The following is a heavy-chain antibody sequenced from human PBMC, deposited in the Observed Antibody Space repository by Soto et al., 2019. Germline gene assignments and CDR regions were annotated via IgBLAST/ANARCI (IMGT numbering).Heavy chain of an antibody. D-gene: IGHD2-15*01. Sequence: TLSLTCTVSGGSISSGGYYWSWIRQHPGKGLEWIGYIYYSGSTYYNPSLKSRVTISVDTSKNQFSLKLSSVTAADTAVYYCARNSVSPGYCSGGSCWRGFDYWGQGTLVTVSS. CDR2: IYYSGST. J-gene: IGHJ4*02. V-gene: IGHV4-31*03. CDR3: ARNSVSPGYCSGGSCWRGFDY. CDR1: GGSISSGGYY.